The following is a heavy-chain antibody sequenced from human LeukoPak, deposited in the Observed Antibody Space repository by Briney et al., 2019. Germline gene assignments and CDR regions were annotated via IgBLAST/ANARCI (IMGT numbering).Heavy chain of an antibody. V-gene: IGHV4-61*02. D-gene: IGHD3-16*01. J-gene: IGHJ3*02. CDR3: ASWGVSDAFDI. CDR2: IYTSGST. Sequence: SETLSLTCTVSGGSISSGSYYWSWIRQPAGKGLEWIGRIYTSGSTNYNPSLKSRVTLSVDTSKNQFSLKLSSVTAADTAVYYCASWGVSDAFDIWGQGTMVTVSS. CDR1: GGSISSGSYY.